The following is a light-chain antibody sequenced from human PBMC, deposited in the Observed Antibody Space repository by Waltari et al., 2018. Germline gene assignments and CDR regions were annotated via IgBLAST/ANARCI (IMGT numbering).Light chain of an antibody. CDR1: GSNIGAGHA. CDR3: QSSDTSLSVV. V-gene: IGLV1-40*01. J-gene: IGLJ3*02. Sequence: QSVLTQPPSVSGAPGQRVAIPCPGTGSNIGAGHAVHWYPQPPRAAPQLLIYGSTSRPLGVPDRFFGSTSGTSASLVIIGLQAEDEGDYYCQSSDTSLSVVFGGGTKLTVL. CDR2: GST.